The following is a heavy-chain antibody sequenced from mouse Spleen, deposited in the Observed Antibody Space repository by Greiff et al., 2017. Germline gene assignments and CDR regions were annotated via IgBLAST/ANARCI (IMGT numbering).Heavy chain of an antibody. CDR2: IYPGDGDT. CDR1: GYAFSSSW. Sequence: VQLQQSGPELVKPGASVKISCKASGYAFSSSWMNWVKQRPGKGLEWIGRIYPGDGDTNYNGKFKGKATLTADKSSSTAYMQLSSLTSEDSAVYFCARGYYYGSNRGFDYWGQGTTLTVSS. CDR3: ARGYYYGSNRGFDY. J-gene: IGHJ2*01. D-gene: IGHD1-1*01. V-gene: IGHV1-82*01.